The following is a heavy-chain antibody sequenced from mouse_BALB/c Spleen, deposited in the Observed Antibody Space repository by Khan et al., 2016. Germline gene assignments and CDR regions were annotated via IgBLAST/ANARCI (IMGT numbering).Heavy chain of an antibody. J-gene: IGHJ4*01. CDR2: ISSGSSTI. Sequence: EVELVESGGGLVQPGGSRKLSCAASGFTFSSFGMHWVRQAPEKGLEWVAYISSGSSTIYYADTVKGRFTISRDNPKNTLFLQMTSLRSEDSAMYYCARTGDRNSYAMDYWGQGTSVTVSS. V-gene: IGHV5-17*02. CDR3: ARTGDRNSYAMDY. D-gene: IGHD3-3*01. CDR1: GFTFSSFG.